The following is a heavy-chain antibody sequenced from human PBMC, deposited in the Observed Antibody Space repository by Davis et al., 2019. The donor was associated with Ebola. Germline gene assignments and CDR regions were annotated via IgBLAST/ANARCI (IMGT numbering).Heavy chain of an antibody. D-gene: IGHD3-22*01. Sequence: PSETLSLTCTVSGGSISRGGSYWTWIRQHPGKGLEWIGYIYYSGSTYYKPSLKSRVTISLDTSKNQFSLNLYSVAAADTAVYYRARDLRYDSSGYDYYFYMDVWGKGTTVTVSS. CDR2: IYYSGST. V-gene: IGHV4-31*03. CDR1: GGSISRGGSY. CDR3: ARDLRYDSSGYDYYFYMDV. J-gene: IGHJ6*03.